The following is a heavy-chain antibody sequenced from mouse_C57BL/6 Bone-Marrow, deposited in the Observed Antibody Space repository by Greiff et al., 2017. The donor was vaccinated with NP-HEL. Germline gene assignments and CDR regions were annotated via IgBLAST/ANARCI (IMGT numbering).Heavy chain of an antibody. CDR1: GFTFSDYG. D-gene: IGHD2-5*01. CDR3: ARNSNYSYCFDY. J-gene: IGHJ2*01. CDR2: ISSGSSTI. Sequence: DVKLQESGGGLVKPGGSLKLSCAASGFTFSDYGMHWVRQAPEKGLEWVAYISSGSSTIYYADTVKGRFTISRDNAKNTLFLQMTSLRSEDTAMYYCARNSNYSYCFDYWGQGTTLTVSS. V-gene: IGHV5-17*01.